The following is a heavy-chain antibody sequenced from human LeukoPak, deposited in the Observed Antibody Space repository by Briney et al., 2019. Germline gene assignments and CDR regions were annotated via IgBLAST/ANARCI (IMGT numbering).Heavy chain of an antibody. CDR2: INSDGSST. CDR3: AREHIAVAGIVHDY. J-gene: IGHJ4*02. Sequence: GGSLRLSCAASGFTFSNAWMSWVRQAPGKGLVWVSRINSDGSSTSYADSVKGRFTISRDNAKNTPYLQMNSLRAEDTAVYYCAREHIAVAGIVHDYWGQGTLVTVSS. V-gene: IGHV3-74*01. D-gene: IGHD6-19*01. CDR1: GFTFSNAW.